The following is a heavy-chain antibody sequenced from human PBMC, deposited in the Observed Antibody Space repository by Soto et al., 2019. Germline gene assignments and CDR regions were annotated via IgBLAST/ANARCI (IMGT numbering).Heavy chain of an antibody. CDR1: GGSFSGYY. J-gene: IGHJ4*02. CDR2: INHSGST. V-gene: IGHV4-34*01. CDR3: ARGLTTRDFDY. Sequence: LSLTCAVYGGSFSGYYWSWIRQPPGKGLEWIGEINHSGSTNYNPSLKSRVTISVDTSKNQFSLKLSSVTAADTAVYYCARGLTTRDFDYWGQGTLVTVSS. D-gene: IGHD2-2*01.